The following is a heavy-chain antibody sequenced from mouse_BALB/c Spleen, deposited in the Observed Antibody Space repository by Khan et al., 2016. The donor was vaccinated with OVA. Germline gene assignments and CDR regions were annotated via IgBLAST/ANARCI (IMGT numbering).Heavy chain of an antibody. D-gene: IGHD2-3*01. J-gene: IGHJ1*01. CDR2: ISSGSSTI. CDR1: GFTFSSFG. CDR3: GRAGGYFNWYFDD. Sequence: EVMLVESGGGLVQPGGSRKLSCAASGFTFSSFGMHWVRQAPKKGLEWVAYISSGSSTIYYVDTVKGRFTISRDIPKNTLFLQMTSLRYEDTATFYCGRAGGYFNWYFDDWGAGTSVTVSS. V-gene: IGHV5-17*02.